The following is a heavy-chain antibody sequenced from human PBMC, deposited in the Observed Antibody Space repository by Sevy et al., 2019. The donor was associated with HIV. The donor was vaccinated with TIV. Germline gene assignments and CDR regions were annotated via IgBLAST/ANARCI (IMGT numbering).Heavy chain of an antibody. D-gene: IGHD3-16*02. Sequence: GGSLRLSCAASGFTFSSYAMHWVRQAPGKGLEWVAVISYDGSNKYYADSVKGRFTISRDNSKNTLYLQMNSLGAEDTAVYYCASLLSAFDIWGQRTMVTVSS. CDR2: ISYDGSNK. V-gene: IGHV3-30-3*01. J-gene: IGHJ3*02. CDR1: GFTFSSYA. CDR3: ASLLSAFDI.